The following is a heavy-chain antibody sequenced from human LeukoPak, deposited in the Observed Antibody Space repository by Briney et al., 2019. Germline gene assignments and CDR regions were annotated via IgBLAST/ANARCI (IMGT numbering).Heavy chain of an antibody. CDR1: GFTFSTYA. Sequence: PGGSLRLSCAASGFTFSTYAMHWVRQAPGKGLEYVSAITSNGGSTYYADSVKGRFTISRDNSTSTLYLQMGSLRPEDMVVYYCARSKGGIAARLLDPWGQGTLVTVSS. D-gene: IGHD6-6*01. V-gene: IGHV3-64*02. J-gene: IGHJ5*02. CDR2: ITSNGGST. CDR3: ARSKGGIAARLLDP.